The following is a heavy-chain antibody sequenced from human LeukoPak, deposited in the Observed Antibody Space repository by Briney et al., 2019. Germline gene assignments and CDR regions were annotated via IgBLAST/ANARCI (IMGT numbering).Heavy chain of an antibody. D-gene: IGHD3-3*02. CDR2: INHSGST. V-gene: IGHV4-39*07. CDR1: GGSISSSIYY. Sequence: SETLSLTCIVSGGSISSSIYYWAWVRQPPGKGLEWIGEINHSGSTNYNPSLKSRVTISVDTSKNQFSLKLSSVTAADTAVYYCARGLGILGYWGQGTLVTVSS. J-gene: IGHJ4*02. CDR3: ARGLGILGY.